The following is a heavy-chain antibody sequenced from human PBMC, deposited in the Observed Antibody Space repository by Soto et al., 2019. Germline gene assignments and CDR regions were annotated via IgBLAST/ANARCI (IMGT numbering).Heavy chain of an antibody. CDR1: GFTFSSYW. V-gene: IGHV3-7*01. D-gene: IGHD4-17*01. J-gene: IGHJ4*02. CDR2: IKQDGSEK. Sequence: GGSLRLSCAASGFTFSSYWMSWVRQAPGKGLEWVANIKQDGSEKYYVDSVKGRFTISRDNAKNSLYLQMNSLRAEDTAVYYCARDTGIYGDGHFDYWGQGTLVTVSS. CDR3: ARDTGIYGDGHFDY.